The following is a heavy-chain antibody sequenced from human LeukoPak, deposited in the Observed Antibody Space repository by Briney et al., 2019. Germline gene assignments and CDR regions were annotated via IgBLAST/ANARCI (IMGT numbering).Heavy chain of an antibody. CDR2: IYHSGST. D-gene: IGHD5-18*01. V-gene: IGHV4-38-2*02. CDR1: GYSISSGYY. Sequence: SETLSLTCTVSGYSISSGYYWGWIRQPPGKGLEWIGSIYHSGSTYYNPSLKSRVTISVDTSKNQFSLKLSSVTAADTAVYYCACPRGYSYGPFDYWGQGTLVTVSS. J-gene: IGHJ4*02. CDR3: ACPRGYSYGPFDY.